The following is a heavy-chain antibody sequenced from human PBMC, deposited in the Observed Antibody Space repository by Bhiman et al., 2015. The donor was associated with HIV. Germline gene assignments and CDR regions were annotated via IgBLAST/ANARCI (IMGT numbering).Heavy chain of an antibody. CDR1: GFPFSTFW. D-gene: IGHD6-19*01. V-gene: IGHV3-7*03. J-gene: IGHJ4*02. CDR2: INQDGSEK. Sequence: EVKLVESGGGLVQPGGSLRLSCAASGFPFSTFWMTWVRQAPGKGLEWVANINQDGSEKYYVDSVKGRFTISRDNTKNSVYLQMNSLTGEDTGLYYCAKTPLRSGFYYCDYWGQGTLVTVSS. CDR3: AKTPLRSGFYYCDY.